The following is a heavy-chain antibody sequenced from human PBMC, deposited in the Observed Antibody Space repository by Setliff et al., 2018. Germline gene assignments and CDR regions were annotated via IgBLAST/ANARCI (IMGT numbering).Heavy chain of an antibody. CDR3: VREGVDSRSSTDYRYYMDV. CDR1: GATFSSYG. CDR2: TIPMFGTV. D-gene: IGHD3-22*01. J-gene: IGHJ6*03. V-gene: IGHV1-69*05. Sequence: SVKVSCKASGATFSSYGISWVRQAPGQGLEWMGRTIPMFGTVDYERKFQGRVTIITDESTSTAYMQLSSLGSEDTAVYYCVREGVDSRSSTDYRYYMDVWGKGTTVTVSS.